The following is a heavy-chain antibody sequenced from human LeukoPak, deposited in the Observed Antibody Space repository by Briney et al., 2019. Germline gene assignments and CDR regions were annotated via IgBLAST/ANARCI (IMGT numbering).Heavy chain of an antibody. J-gene: IGHJ6*03. CDR2: IYTSGST. Sequence: SETLSLTCTVSGGSISSYYWSWIRQPPGKGLEWIGYIYTSGSTNYNPSLKSRVTISVDTSKNQFSLKLSSVTAADTAVYYCARVTKSNFWSGYYSGFYYYYMDVWGKGTTVTVSS. CDR1: GGSISSYY. D-gene: IGHD3-3*01. V-gene: IGHV4-4*09. CDR3: ARVTKSNFWSGYYSGFYYYYMDV.